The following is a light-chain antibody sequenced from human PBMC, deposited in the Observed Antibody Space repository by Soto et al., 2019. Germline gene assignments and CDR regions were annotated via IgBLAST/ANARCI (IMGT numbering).Light chain of an antibody. J-gene: IGKJ1*01. V-gene: IGKV1-8*01. Sequence: AIRMTQSPSSLSASIGDTVTITCRASQDIGSVLAWYQQKPGTAPKVLISGASDLHGGVPSRFSGSGSGTEFTLTISSLQPDDFATYYCQHYNSYSEALGQGTKVDIK. CDR3: QHYNSYSEA. CDR2: GAS. CDR1: QDIGSV.